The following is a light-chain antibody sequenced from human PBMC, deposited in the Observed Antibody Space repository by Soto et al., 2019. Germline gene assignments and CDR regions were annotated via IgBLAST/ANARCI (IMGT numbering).Light chain of an antibody. J-gene: IGKJ2*01. Sequence: DIQMTQSPSSLSASVGDRVTITCQASRDIDNYLNWYQQKPGKAPNLLIYDASNLETGVQLRFSGSRSGTHFTLNISSLQPEDIRTYYCHKYDNRPFTFDQGTKLEIK. CDR2: DAS. CDR3: HKYDNRPFT. V-gene: IGKV1-33*01. CDR1: RDIDNY.